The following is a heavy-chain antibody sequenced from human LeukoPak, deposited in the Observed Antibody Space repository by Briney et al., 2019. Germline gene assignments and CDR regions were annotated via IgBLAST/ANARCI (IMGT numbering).Heavy chain of an antibody. V-gene: IGHV3-7*01. CDR2: IKQDGSEK. J-gene: IGHJ3*02. D-gene: IGHD1-26*01. CDR1: GFTFSSYW. CDR3: ARDGFLSYYAFDI. Sequence: GGSLRLSCAASGFTFSSYWMSWVRQAPGKGLEWVANIKQDGSEKYYVDSVKGRFTISRDNAKNSLYLQMNSLRAEDTAVYYCARDGFLSYYAFDIWGQGTMVTVSS.